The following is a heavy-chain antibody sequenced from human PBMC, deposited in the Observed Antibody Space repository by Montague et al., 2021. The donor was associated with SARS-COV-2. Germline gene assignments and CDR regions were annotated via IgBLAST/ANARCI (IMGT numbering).Heavy chain of an antibody. V-gene: IGHV4-4*07. CDR3: ARDFVVRGVSYGMDV. CDR2: IYTSGST. CDR1: GGSFSGYY. D-gene: IGHD3-10*02. J-gene: IGHJ6*02. Sequence: SETLSLTCAVYGGSFSGYYWSWIRQPAGKGLEWIGRIYTSGSTNYNPSLKSRVTISVDTSKNQFSLKLSSVTAADTAVYYCARDFVVRGVSYGMDVWGQGTTVTVSS.